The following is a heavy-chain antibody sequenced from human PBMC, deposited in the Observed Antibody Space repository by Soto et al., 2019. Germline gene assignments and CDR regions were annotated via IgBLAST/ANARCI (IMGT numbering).Heavy chain of an antibody. J-gene: IGHJ3*02. Sequence: QVQMVQSGAEVKKPGASVKVSCRASGYSFTSYDVNWVRQATGQGLEWMGGMNPNSRNTAFAEKFQGRVTMTRDTPISTAYMELSGLTSEDTAVYYCARYPYTSYCSDGSCSYDAFDIWGQGTVVTVSS. CDR1: GYSFTSYD. D-gene: IGHD2-15*01. CDR2: MNPNSRNT. CDR3: ARYPYTSYCSDGSCSYDAFDI. V-gene: IGHV1-8*01.